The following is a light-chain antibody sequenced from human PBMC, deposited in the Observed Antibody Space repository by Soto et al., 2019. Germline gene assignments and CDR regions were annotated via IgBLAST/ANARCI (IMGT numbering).Light chain of an antibody. J-gene: IGLJ1*01. CDR3: CSYTTSNTRQIV. V-gene: IGLV2-14*03. CDR2: DVT. Sequence: QSVLTQPASVSGSPGQSITISCTGTSSDVVGYNYVSWYQHHPGKAPKLIIYDVTNRPSGVSNPFSGSKSGNTASLTISGLQPEDEADYYCCSYTTSNTRQIVFGTGTKVTVL. CDR1: SSDVVGYNY.